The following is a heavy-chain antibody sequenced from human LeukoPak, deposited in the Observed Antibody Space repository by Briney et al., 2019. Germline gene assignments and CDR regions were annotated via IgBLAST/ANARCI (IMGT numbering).Heavy chain of an antibody. CDR3: ARSTLTGYYLFDY. CDR2: ISSSSSYI. D-gene: IGHD3-9*01. J-gene: IGHJ4*02. CDR1: GFTFSSYS. V-gene: IGHV3-21*01. Sequence: KPGGSLRLSCAASGFTFSSYSMNLVRQAPGKGLEWVSSISSSSSYIYYADSVKGRFTISRDNAKNSLYLQMNSLRAEDTAVYYCARSTLTGYYLFDYWGQGTLVTVSS.